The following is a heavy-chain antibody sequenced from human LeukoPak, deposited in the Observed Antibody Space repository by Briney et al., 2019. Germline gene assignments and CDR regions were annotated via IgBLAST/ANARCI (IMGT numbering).Heavy chain of an antibody. CDR3: ARLQEGRYNWNDGTFDI. CDR2: MNPNSGNT. V-gene: IGHV1-8*03. J-gene: IGHJ3*02. D-gene: IGHD1-20*01. Sequence: GASVKVSCKASGYTFTSYDINWVRQATGQGLEWMGWMNPNSGNTGYAQKFQGRVNITRNTSISTAYMELSSLRSEDTAVYYCARLQEGRYNWNDGTFDIWGQGTMVTVSS. CDR1: GYTFTSYD.